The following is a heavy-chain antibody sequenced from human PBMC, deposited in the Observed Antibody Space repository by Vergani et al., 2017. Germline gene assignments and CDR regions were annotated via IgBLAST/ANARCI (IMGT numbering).Heavy chain of an antibody. CDR1: GGPISSYY. CDR3: ARRSGVVYDIFSGTQYFFDF. CDR2: IYYSGST. J-gene: IGHJ4*02. D-gene: IGHD3-9*01. Sequence: QVQLQESGPGLVKPSETLSLTCTVSGGPISSYYWSWIRQPPGKGLEWIGYIYYSGSTNYNPSLKSRVTISVDTSKNQFSLRLNSLTAADTTVYYCARRSGVVYDIFSGTQYFFDFWGQGTLVTVSS. V-gene: IGHV4-59*12.